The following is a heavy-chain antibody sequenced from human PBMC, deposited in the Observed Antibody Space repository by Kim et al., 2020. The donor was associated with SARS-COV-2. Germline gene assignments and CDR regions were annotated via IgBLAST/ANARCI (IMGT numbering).Heavy chain of an antibody. CDR1: GGSFSGYY. D-gene: IGHD3-10*01. V-gene: IGHV4-34*01. Sequence: SETLSLTCAVYGGSFSGYYWSWIRQPPGKGLEWIGEINHSGSTNYNPSLKSRVTISVDTSKNQFSLKLSSVTAADTAVYYCARERGFGELSQGPLAIWYYYCMDVGGQGTTVTVSS. CDR3: ARERGFGELSQGPLAIWYYYCMDV. CDR2: INHSGST. J-gene: IGHJ6*02.